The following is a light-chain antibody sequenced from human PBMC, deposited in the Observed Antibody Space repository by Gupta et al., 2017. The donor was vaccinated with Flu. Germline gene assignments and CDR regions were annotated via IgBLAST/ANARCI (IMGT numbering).Light chain of an antibody. Sequence: DIVTTRSPAPLAVSLGARATVNCKSSHSVLYRSNNKNYLAWYQQKPGQPPKLLVYWEATRESGVPARFSGSGFGTNFTLTLSSLEAEYVTVYYCQQYESSLTFGGWIKVEIK. V-gene: IGKV4-1*01. J-gene: IGKJ4*01. CDR1: HSVLYRSNNKNY. CDR2: WEA. CDR3: QQYESSLT.